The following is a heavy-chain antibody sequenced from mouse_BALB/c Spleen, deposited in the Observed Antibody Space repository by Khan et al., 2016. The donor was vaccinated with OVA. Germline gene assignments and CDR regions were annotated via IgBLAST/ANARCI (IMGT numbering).Heavy chain of an antibody. Sequence: QVQLKESGAELAKPGASVKMSCRASGYTFINYWMHWVKQRPGQGLEWIGYIDPSTGYTEYNQKFKDKATLATDKSSSTAYMQLSSLTSEDSAVYYCARGRVDYWGQGTTRTVSS. V-gene: IGHV1-7*01. CDR1: GYTFINYW. CDR3: ARGRVDY. CDR2: IDPSTGYT. J-gene: IGHJ2*01.